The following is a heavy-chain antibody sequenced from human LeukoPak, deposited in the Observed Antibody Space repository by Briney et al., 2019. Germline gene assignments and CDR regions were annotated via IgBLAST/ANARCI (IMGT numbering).Heavy chain of an antibody. CDR2: VGGSGGST. D-gene: IGHD1-14*01. Sequence: GGSLRLSCAASGFTFSSYAMSWVRQAPGKGLEWVSAVGGSGGSTYYADSVKGRFTISRDNSKNTLYLQMNGLRAEDTAVYYCAKDPVQPEPPYNWFDPWGQGTLVTVSS. V-gene: IGHV3-23*01. CDR3: AKDPVQPEPPYNWFDP. J-gene: IGHJ5*02. CDR1: GFTFSSYA.